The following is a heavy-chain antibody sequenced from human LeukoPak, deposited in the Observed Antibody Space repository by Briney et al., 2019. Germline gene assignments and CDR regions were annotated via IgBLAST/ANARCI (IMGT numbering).Heavy chain of an antibody. V-gene: IGHV1-8*01. CDR1: GYTFTSYD. CDR2: MNPNSGNT. J-gene: IGHJ4*02. CDR3: ALTYYDGRNFDY. Sequence: ASVKVSCKASGYTFTSYDINWVRQTTGQGLEWMGWMNPNSGNTGYAQKFQGRVTMTRNTSISTAYMELSSLRSEDTAVYYCALTYYDGRNFDYWGQGTLVTVSS. D-gene: IGHD3-16*01.